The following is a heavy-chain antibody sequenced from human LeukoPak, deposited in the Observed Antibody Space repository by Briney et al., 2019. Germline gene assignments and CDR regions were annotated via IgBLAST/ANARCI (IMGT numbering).Heavy chain of an antibody. CDR2: ITYSGTT. CDR3: ARGIQWLRRGGFDY. V-gene: IGHV4-39*07. CDR1: GGSISSSSYY. D-gene: IGHD5-12*01. J-gene: IGHJ4*02. Sequence: PSETLSLTCTVSGGSISSSSYYWGWIRQPPGKGLEWVGSITYSGTTYYNQSLKSRVTISVDTSKNQFSLKLSSVTAADTAVYYCARGIQWLRRGGFDYWGQGTLVTVSS.